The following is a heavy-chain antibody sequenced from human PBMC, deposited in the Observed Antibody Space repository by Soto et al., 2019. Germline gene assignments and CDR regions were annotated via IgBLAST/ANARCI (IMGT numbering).Heavy chain of an antibody. D-gene: IGHD5-18*01. CDR2: IDWDDDK. Sequence: SGPTLVNPTQTLTRTCTFSGFSLSTMGMGVGWIRQPPGKALEWLALIDWDDDKYYSTSLKTRLTISKDTSKNQVVLTMTNMDPVDTATYYCARIRRDTAMDVWGQGTTVTVSS. CDR3: ARIRRDTAMDV. V-gene: IGHV2-70*01. CDR1: GFSLSTMGMG. J-gene: IGHJ6*02.